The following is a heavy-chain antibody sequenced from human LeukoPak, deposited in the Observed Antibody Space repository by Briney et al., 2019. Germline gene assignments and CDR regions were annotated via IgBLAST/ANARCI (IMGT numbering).Heavy chain of an antibody. D-gene: IGHD6-13*01. V-gene: IGHV3-48*03. CDR2: ISSSGSTI. J-gene: IGHJ4*02. CDR1: GFTFSSYE. Sequence: GGSLRLSCAASGFTFSSYEMNWVRQAPGKGLEWVSYISSSGSTIYYADSVKGRFTISRDNAKNSLYLQMNSLRAEDTAVYYCARGLISSWYYFDYWGQGTLVTVSS. CDR3: ARGLISSWYYFDY.